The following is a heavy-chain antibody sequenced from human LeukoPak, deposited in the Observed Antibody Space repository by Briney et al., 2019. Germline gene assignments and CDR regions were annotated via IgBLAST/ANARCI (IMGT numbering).Heavy chain of an antibody. V-gene: IGHV1-69*13. J-gene: IGHJ4*02. CDR1: GGTFSSYA. D-gene: IGHD3-22*01. Sequence: SVKVSCKASGGTFSSYAISWVRQAPGQGLEWMGGIIPIFGTANYAQKFQGRVTITADESTSTAFMELSSLRSEDTAVYYCARDPLNYYVSSGYFDYWGQGTLVTVSS. CDR2: IIPIFGTA. CDR3: ARDPLNYYVSSGYFDY.